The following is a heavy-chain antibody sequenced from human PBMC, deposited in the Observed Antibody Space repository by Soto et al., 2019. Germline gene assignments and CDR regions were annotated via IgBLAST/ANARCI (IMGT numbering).Heavy chain of an antibody. CDR3: ARNGFKQYLSHFGF. CDR1: GDSVSSNSVA. Sequence: QVQLQQSGPGLVKPSQTLSLTCAISGDSVSSNSVAWNWIRQSPSRGLEWLGRTYYRSKWYNDFAPSVKSRITINADTSKNQFSLQLNSVTPEDTAVYYCARNGFKQYLSHFGFWGQGTLVTVSS. CDR2: TYYRSKWYN. J-gene: IGHJ4*02. V-gene: IGHV6-1*01. D-gene: IGHD2-2*02.